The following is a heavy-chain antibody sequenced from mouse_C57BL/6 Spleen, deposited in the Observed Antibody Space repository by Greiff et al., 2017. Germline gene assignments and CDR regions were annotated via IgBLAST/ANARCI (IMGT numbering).Heavy chain of an antibody. CDR3: ARPPYYGSSPEYFDV. Sequence: EVKLMESGGGLVKPGGSLKLSCAASGFTFSSYTMSWVRQTPEKRLEWVATISGGGGNTYYPDSVKGRFTISRDNAKNTLYLQMSSLRSEDTALYYCARPPYYGSSPEYFDVWGTGTTVTVSS. D-gene: IGHD1-1*01. V-gene: IGHV5-9*01. CDR1: GFTFSSYT. J-gene: IGHJ1*03. CDR2: ISGGGGNT.